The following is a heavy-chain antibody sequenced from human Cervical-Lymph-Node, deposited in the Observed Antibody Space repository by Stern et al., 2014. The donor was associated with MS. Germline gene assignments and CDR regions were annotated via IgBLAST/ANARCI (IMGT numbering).Heavy chain of an antibody. J-gene: IGHJ4*02. D-gene: IGHD5-18*01. V-gene: IGHV7-4-1*02. CDR2: INTDTGNS. Sequence: QVQLVESGSQLKKPGASVKVSCKASGYTFTDYAMNWVRQAPGQGLEWMGWINTDTGNSTYAQGFTGRFVFYLDTSVSTAYLQISSLKAEDTAVYYCARDFVDTAMVTRSDYFDCWGQGTLVSVSS. CDR3: ARDFVDTAMVTRSDYFDC. CDR1: GYTFTDYA.